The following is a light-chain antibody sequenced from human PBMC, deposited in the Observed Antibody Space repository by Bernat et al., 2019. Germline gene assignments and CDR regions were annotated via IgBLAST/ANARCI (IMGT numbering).Light chain of an antibody. CDR2: DNN. CDR1: SSNIGNNY. J-gene: IGLJ1*01. CDR3: GTWDSSLSAGV. Sequence: QSVLTQPPSVSAAPGHKVTISCSGSSSNIGNNYVSWYQQLPGTASKLLIYDNNKRPSGIPDRFSGSKSGTSATLGITGLQTGDEADYYCGTWDSSLSAGVFGTGTKVTVL. V-gene: IGLV1-51*01.